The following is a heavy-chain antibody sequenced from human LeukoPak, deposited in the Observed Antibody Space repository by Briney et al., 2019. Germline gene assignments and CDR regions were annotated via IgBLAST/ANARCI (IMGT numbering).Heavy chain of an antibody. D-gene: IGHD4-17*01. Sequence: GRSLRLSCAASGFTFSSYGMHWARQAPGKGLEWVAVIWYDGSNKYYADSVKGRFTISRDNSKNTLYLQMNSLRAEDTALYYCAKDNSATVTTVLMDYWGQGTLVTVSS. J-gene: IGHJ4*02. CDR3: AKDNSATVTTVLMDY. V-gene: IGHV3-33*06. CDR1: GFTFSSYG. CDR2: IWYDGSNK.